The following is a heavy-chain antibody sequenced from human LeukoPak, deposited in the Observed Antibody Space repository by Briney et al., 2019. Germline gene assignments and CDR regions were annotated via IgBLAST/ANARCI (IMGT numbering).Heavy chain of an antibody. D-gene: IGHD3-22*01. Sequence: SETLSLTCAVYGGSSSGYYWGWIRQPPGKGLEWIGEINHSGSTNYNPSLKSRVTISVDTSKNQFSLKLSSVTAADTAVYYCARGPGSNNHYYHSKNSGDLDYWGQGTLVTVSS. J-gene: IGHJ4*02. CDR2: INHSGST. CDR1: GGSSSGYY. CDR3: ARGPGSNNHYYHSKNSGDLDY. V-gene: IGHV4-34*01.